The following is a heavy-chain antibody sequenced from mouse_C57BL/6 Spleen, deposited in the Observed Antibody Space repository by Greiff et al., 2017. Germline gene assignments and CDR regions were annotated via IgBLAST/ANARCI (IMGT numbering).Heavy chain of an antibody. CDR3: ARSSNYSGSSYLLY. CDR2: IYPGSGST. CDR1: GYTFTSYW. Sequence: QVQLQQPGAELVKPGASVKMSCKASGYTFTSYWITWVKQRPGQGLEWIGDIYPGSGSTNYNEKFKSKATLTVDTSSSTAYMQLSSLPSEDSAVYYCARSSNYSGSSYLLYWGQGTTLTVSS. D-gene: IGHD1-1*01. V-gene: IGHV1-55*01. J-gene: IGHJ2*01.